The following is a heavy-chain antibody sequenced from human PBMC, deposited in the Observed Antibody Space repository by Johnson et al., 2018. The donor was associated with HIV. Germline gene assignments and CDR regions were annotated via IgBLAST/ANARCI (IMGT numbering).Heavy chain of an antibody. Sequence: QMQLVESGGGLVQPGGSLRLSCAASGFTFSSYAMHWVRQAPGKGLARVAVIGYDGSDKYYADSVKGRVTISRDNPKNTVYLHMNNLRAEDTAVYYCARDLAYNSRWTGAFDIWGQGTMVTVSS. V-gene: IGHV3-30*04. CDR3: ARDLAYNSRWTGAFDI. CDR1: GFTFSSYA. D-gene: IGHD6-13*01. CDR2: IGYDGSDK. J-gene: IGHJ3*02.